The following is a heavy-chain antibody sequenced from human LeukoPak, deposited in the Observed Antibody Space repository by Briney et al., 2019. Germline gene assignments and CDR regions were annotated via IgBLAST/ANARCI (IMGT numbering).Heavy chain of an antibody. CDR2: ISGSGVTT. Sequence: PGGSLRLSCVASGFTFSSYAMSWVRQAPGKGLEWVSAISGSGVTTHYAGSVKGRFSISRDNSKSTLYLQMNSLRVEDTALYYCAKKVVVGATSPYSDFQDWGQGTLVTVSS. J-gene: IGHJ1*01. V-gene: IGHV3-23*01. D-gene: IGHD1-26*01. CDR1: GFTFSSYA. CDR3: AKKVVVGATSPYSDFQD.